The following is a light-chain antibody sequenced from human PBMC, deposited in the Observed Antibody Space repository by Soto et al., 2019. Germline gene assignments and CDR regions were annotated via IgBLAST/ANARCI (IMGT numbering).Light chain of an antibody. CDR3: QQNYIVPPT. CDR1: QIISTL. CDR2: AAS. V-gene: IGKV1-39*01. Sequence: DVHMTQSPSSLSANIGYRVNITCRASQIISTLLNWYQQRPGRAPRLLMFAASTFQSGVPYRFSGSGSGTDFTLTITTLKHEDFATYYCQQNYIVPPTFAQGTKVDI. J-gene: IGKJ1*01.